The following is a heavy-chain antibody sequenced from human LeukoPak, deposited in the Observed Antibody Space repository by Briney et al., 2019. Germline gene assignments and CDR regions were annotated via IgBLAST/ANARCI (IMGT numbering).Heavy chain of an antibody. CDR2: IYYSGST. Sequence: PSETLSLTCTVSGGSISSSSYYWGWIRQPPGKGLEWIGSIYYSGSTYYNPSLKSRVTISVDTSKNQFSLKLSSVTAADTAVYYCARGGESGSSVGYWGQGTLVTVSS. V-gene: IGHV4-39*01. J-gene: IGHJ4*02. CDR3: ARGGESGSSVGY. D-gene: IGHD1-26*01. CDR1: GGSISSSSYY.